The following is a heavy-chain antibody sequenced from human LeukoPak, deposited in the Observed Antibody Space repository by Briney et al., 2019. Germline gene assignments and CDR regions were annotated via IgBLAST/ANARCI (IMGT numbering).Heavy chain of an antibody. Sequence: SETLSLTCAVYGGSFSGYYWSWIRQPPGKGLEWIGEINHSGSTNYNPSLKSRVTISVDTSKNRFSLKLSSVTAADTAVYYCARVKKAAAFNWFDPWGQGTLVTVSS. V-gene: IGHV4-34*01. J-gene: IGHJ5*02. CDR1: GGSFSGYY. CDR3: ARVKKAAAFNWFDP. D-gene: IGHD6-13*01. CDR2: INHSGST.